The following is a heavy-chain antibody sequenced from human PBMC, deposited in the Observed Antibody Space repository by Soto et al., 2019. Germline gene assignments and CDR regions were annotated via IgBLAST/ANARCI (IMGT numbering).Heavy chain of an antibody. CDR1: GFSFYNYD. CDR2: ISANGRSA. V-gene: IGHV3-23*01. D-gene: IGHD6-19*01. CDR3: VREGSGWNSRGSFDF. Sequence: GGSLRLSCAAAGFSFYNYDMSWVRQAPGKGLEWASGISANGRSAYYADPVRGRFSISRDSSKNTLDLQMNSLSAEDTAMYYGVREGSGWNSRGSFDFWGRGTMVTVSS. J-gene: IGHJ3*01.